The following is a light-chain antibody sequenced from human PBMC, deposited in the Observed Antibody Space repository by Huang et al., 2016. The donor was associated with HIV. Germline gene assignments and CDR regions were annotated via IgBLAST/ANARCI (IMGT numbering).Light chain of an antibody. CDR3: QQYNNWPPYT. CDR1: QSVSNN. Sequence: EIVMTQSPATLSVSPGERATLSCRAIQSVSNNLAWYQQKPGQAPRLLIYGASTRATGIPARISGSGSGTEFTLTISSLQSEDFAIYYCQQYNNWPPYTFGQGTKLEIK. CDR2: GAS. V-gene: IGKV3-15*01. J-gene: IGKJ2*01.